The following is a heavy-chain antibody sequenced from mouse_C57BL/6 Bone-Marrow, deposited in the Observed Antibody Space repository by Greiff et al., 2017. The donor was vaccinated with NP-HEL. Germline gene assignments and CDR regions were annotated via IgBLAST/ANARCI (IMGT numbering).Heavy chain of an antibody. Sequence: VQLQQSGAELVRPGASVKLSCTASGFNIKDDYMHWVKQRPEQGLEWIGWIDPENGDTEYASKFQGKATITADPSSNTAYLQLSSLSSEDTSVYYCTPDGYYPYWYFDVWGTGTTVTVSS. CDR3: TPDGYYPYWYFDV. CDR1: GFNIKDDY. V-gene: IGHV14-4*01. J-gene: IGHJ1*03. D-gene: IGHD2-3*01. CDR2: IDPENGDT.